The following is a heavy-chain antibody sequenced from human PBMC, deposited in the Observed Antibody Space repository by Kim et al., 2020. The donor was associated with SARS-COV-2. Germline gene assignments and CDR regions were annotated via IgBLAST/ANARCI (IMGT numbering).Heavy chain of an antibody. D-gene: IGHD6-13*01. CDR1: GFTFSSYA. Sequence: GSLRLSCAASGFTFSSYAMSWVLQAPGKGLEWGSGIDSSGGSTYYADSVKGRFTISRDSSKNTLYLQMNSLRAEDTAVYYCAKERSAGIAAAGNYWGEG. CDR3: AKERSAGIAAAGNY. J-gene: IGHJ4*02. V-gene: IGHV3-23*01. CDR2: IDSSGGST.